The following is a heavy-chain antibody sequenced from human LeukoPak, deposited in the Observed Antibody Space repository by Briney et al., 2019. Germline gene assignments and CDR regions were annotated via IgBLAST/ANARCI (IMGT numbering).Heavy chain of an antibody. D-gene: IGHD7-27*01. Sequence: GGSLRLSCAASGFTFSSYAMSWVRQAPGKGLEWVSAISGSGGSTYYADSVKGRFTISRDNSKNTPYLQMNSLRAEDTAVYYCAKRVQRTGALDYWGQGTLVTVSS. CDR3: AKRVQRTGALDY. CDR2: ISGSGGST. CDR1: GFTFSSYA. V-gene: IGHV3-23*01. J-gene: IGHJ4*02.